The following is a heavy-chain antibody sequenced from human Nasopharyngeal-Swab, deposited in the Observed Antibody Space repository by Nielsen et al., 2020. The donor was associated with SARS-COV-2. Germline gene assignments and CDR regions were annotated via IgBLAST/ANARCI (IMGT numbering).Heavy chain of an antibody. CDR1: GFTFSNYA. V-gene: IGHV3-23*01. CDR3: ARVFYYDSSGYYPDYYYGMDV. CDR2: IRVSGDTT. D-gene: IGHD3-22*01. Sequence: GGSLRLSCTASGFTFSNYAMTWVRQAPGKGLEWVSSIRVSGDTTYYADSVKGRFTISRDNAKNSLYLQMNSLRAEDTAVYYCARVFYYDSSGYYPDYYYGMDVWGQGTTVTVSS. J-gene: IGHJ6*02.